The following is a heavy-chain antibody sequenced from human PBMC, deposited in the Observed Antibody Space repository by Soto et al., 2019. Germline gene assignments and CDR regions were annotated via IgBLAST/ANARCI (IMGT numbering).Heavy chain of an antibody. CDR3: ARDAPPHWFDP. CDR2: INAGNGNT. V-gene: IGHV1-3*01. Sequence: ASVKVSWKASGYTSTSYAMHWVRQAPGQRLEWMGWINAGNGNTKYSQKFQGRVTITRDTSASTAYMELSSLRSEDTAVYYCARDAPPHWFDPWGQGTLVTVSS. J-gene: IGHJ5*02. CDR1: GYTSTSYA.